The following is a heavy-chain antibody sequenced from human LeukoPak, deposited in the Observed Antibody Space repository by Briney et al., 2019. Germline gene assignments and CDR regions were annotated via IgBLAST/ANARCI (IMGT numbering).Heavy chain of an antibody. CDR3: ARDEPTVTTGPPVGS. J-gene: IGHJ4*02. CDR1: GFTFETYW. D-gene: IGHD4-17*01. Sequence: PGGSLRLSCAASGFTFETYWMHWVRQAPGKGLVWVSCINGYRTTTNYADSVKGRFTISRDNAKNTLYLQMNSLRVEDTAVYYCARDEPTVTTGPPVGSWGQGTLVTVSS. CDR2: INGYRTTT. V-gene: IGHV3-74*01.